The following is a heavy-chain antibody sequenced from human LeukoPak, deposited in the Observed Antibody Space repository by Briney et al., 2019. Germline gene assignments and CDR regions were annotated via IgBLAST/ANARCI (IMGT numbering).Heavy chain of an antibody. J-gene: IGHJ3*01. D-gene: IGHD2-21*01. V-gene: IGHV3-7*04. Sequence: GGRLRLSCAASGFTFSNYWMSWVRQAPGKGLKWVANIMEDVREKYYADSVKGRFTISRDNAKNSLNLQMNSLRAEDTAVYYCAREGLWVGLDSGKTRQAYWESWGQGTMVTVSS. CDR3: AREGLWVGLDSGKTRQAYWES. CDR2: IMEDVREK. CDR1: GFTFSNYW.